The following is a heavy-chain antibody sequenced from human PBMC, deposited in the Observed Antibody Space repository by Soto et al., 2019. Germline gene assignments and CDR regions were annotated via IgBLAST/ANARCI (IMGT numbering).Heavy chain of an antibody. Sequence: SGPTLVNPTQTLTLTCTFSGFSLSTSGVGVGWIRQPPGKALEWLALIYWDDDKRYSPSLKSRLSITKDTSKNQVVLTMTNIDPVETATYYCAHRISTPYYYYGMDVWXQGTTVTVSS. CDR2: IYWDDDK. J-gene: IGHJ6*02. V-gene: IGHV2-5*02. CDR1: GFSLSTSGVG. CDR3: AHRISTPYYYYGMDV.